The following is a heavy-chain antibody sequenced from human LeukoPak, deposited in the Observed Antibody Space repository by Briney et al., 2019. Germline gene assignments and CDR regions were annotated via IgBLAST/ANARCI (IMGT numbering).Heavy chain of an antibody. CDR2: IYHSGST. CDR1: GDSVSSGNW. V-gene: IGHV4-4*02. D-gene: IGHD3/OR15-3a*01. J-gene: IGHJ4*02. Sequence: SETPSLTCAVSGDSVSSGNWWSWVRQPPGKGLEWIGEIYHSGSTNYNPSLKSRVTISVDKSKNQFSLRLSSVTAADTAVYYCARDESRTSLDYWGQGTLVTVSS. CDR3: ARDESRTSLDY.